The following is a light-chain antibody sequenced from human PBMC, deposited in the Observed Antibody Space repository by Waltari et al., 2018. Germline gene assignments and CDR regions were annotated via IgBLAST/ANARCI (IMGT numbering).Light chain of an antibody. J-gene: IGKJ2*02. CDR2: ETS. V-gene: IGKV1-39*01. CDR3: QPNYDTPRT. Sequence: DVQMTQSPSSLSASVGDRATITCRASQTIDYLSWYQHKPGEATQNPIYETSTLQSGVPXXFSGSKFGTTFILTISSLQPEDFATYFCQPNYDTPRTFGQGTKVDIK. CDR1: QTIDY.